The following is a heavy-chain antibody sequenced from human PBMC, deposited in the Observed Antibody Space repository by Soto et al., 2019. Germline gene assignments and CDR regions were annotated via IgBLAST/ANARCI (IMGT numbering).Heavy chain of an antibody. Sequence: QVQLVQSGAEVKKPGASVKVSCTASGYSFTTYGITWVRQAHGQGLGWMGWIGVYNGNTRYAEKCQGRVTMTTDIPATTVYMELKSLRSDDTAVFYCARESGSYYGIDYWGQGTLVTVSS. CDR1: GYSFTTYG. J-gene: IGHJ4*02. CDR3: ARESGSYYGIDY. V-gene: IGHV1-18*01. D-gene: IGHD1-26*01. CDR2: IGVYNGNT.